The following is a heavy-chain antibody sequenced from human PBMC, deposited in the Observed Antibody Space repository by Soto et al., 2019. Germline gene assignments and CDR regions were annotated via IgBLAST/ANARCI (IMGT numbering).Heavy chain of an antibody. Sequence: QVQLQQWGAGLLKPSETLSLTCAVYGGSFSGYYWSWIRQPPGKGLEWIGEINHSGSTNYNPSLKSRVTISVDTSKYQFSLKLSSVTAADTAVYYCAREPPNWKYAFDYWGQGTLVTVSS. CDR2: INHSGST. CDR3: AREPPNWKYAFDY. D-gene: IGHD1-7*01. CDR1: GGSFSGYY. J-gene: IGHJ4*02. V-gene: IGHV4-34*01.